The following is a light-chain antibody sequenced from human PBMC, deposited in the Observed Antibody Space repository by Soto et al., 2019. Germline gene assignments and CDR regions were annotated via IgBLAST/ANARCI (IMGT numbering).Light chain of an antibody. V-gene: IGKV3-20*01. CDR3: HQDDSWT. J-gene: IGKJ1*01. Sequence: EIVLTQSPCTLSLSPGERATLSCRASQSVSSRYLAWYQHQPGRAPRLLIYGASSRATGIPDRFSGSGSGTDFALTSSSLEPDDFAVYGCHQDDSWTFGQGTKVDI. CDR1: QSVSSRY. CDR2: GAS.